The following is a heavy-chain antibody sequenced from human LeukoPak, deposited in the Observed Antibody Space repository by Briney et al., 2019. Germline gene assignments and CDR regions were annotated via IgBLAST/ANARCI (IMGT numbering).Heavy chain of an antibody. D-gene: IGHD3-16*01. CDR3: ARAMSTFGGVRNYFDS. CDR2: VSISGGTI. J-gene: IGHJ4*02. V-gene: IGHV3-11*01. CDR1: GFTFSDYY. Sequence: PGGSLRLSCAASGFTFSDYYMNWVRQAPGKGLEWISFVSISGGTIYYADSVKGRFRISRDNAKSSLDLEMSSLRAEDTAVYYCARAMSTFGGVRNYFDSWGQGSLVTVSS.